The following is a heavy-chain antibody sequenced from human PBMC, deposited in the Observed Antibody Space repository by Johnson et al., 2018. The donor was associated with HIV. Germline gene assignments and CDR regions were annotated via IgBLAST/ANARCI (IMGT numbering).Heavy chain of an antibody. CDR2: IRYDASNK. CDR1: GFTFSSYG. CDR3: ARDHVIDPSFDAFDI. Sequence: QVQLVESGGGVVQPGGSLRLSCAASGFTFSSYGMHWVRQAPGKGLEWVAFIRYDASNKYYADSVKGRFTISRDNSKNTLYLQMNSLRAEDTAVYYCARDHVIDPSFDAFDIWGQGTMVTVSS. V-gene: IGHV3-30*02. J-gene: IGHJ3*02. D-gene: IGHD3-22*01.